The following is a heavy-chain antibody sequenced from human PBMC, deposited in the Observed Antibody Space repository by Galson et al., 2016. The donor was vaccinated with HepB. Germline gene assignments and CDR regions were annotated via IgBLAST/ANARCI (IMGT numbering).Heavy chain of an antibody. CDR3: AKDRGYYAMAV. J-gene: IGHJ6*02. V-gene: IGHV3-30*04. CDR1: GFTFNSYA. CDR2: ISYDGRKK. D-gene: IGHD3-10*01. Sequence: SLRLSCAASGFTFNSYAMHWVRQAPGKAPEWVVVISYDGRKKYYADSVKGRFTISRDKSKKTLFLEMNSLRPEDTAGYHGAKDRGYYAMAVWGQGTTVTVSS.